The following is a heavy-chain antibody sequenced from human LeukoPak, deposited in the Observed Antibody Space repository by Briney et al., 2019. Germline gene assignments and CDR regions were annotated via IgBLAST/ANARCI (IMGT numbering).Heavy chain of an antibody. V-gene: IGHV3-9*01. CDR1: GFTFDDYA. CDR2: ISWNSGSI. J-gene: IGHJ4*02. CDR3: AKDMEQWLVGPLGY. Sequence: GRSLRLSCAASGFTFDDYAMHWVRQAPGKGLEWVSGISWNSGSIGYADSVKGRFTISRDNAKNSLYLQMNSLRAEDTALYYCAKDMEQWLVGPLGYWGQGTLVTASS. D-gene: IGHD6-19*01.